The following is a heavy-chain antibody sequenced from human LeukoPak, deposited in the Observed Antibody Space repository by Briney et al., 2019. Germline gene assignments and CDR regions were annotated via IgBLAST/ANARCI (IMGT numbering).Heavy chain of an antibody. J-gene: IGHJ1*01. CDR1: GYGFTSYW. D-gene: IGHD6-19*01. V-gene: IGHV5-51*01. CDR3: ARHSGSGWYAEYFQH. Sequence: AGASLKISCKGSGYGFTSYWIGCVRQMPGKGLEWMGIIYPGDSDTRYSPSFQGQVTISADKSISTAYLQWSSLKASDTAMYYCARHSGSGWYAEYFQHWGQGTLVTVSS. CDR2: IYPGDSDT.